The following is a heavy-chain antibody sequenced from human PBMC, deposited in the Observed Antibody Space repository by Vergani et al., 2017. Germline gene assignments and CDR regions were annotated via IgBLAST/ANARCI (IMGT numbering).Heavy chain of an antibody. V-gene: IGHV1-24*01. CDR1: GYTLTELS. CDR2: FEPEDGET. CDR3: ATVLRYFDWLPNGGYYFDY. J-gene: IGHJ4*02. Sequence: QVQLVQSGAEVKKPGASVKVSCKVSGYTLTELSMHWVRQAPGKGLEWMGGFEPEDGETIYAQKFQGRVTMTEDTSTDTAYMELSSLRSEDTAVYYCATVLRYFDWLPNGGYYFDYWGQGTLVTVSS. D-gene: IGHD3-9*01.